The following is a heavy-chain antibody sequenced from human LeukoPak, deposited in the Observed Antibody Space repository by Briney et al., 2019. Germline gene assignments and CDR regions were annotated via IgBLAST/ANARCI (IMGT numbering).Heavy chain of an antibody. J-gene: IGHJ3*02. Sequence: GGSLRLSCAASGFTFSSYWMHWVHQAPGKGLVWVSRINSDGSSTSYADSVKGRFTISRDNAKNTLYLQMNSLRAEDTAVYYCARPPWGSYDSSGHDAFDIWGQGTMVTVSS. D-gene: IGHD3-22*01. CDR2: INSDGSST. CDR3: ARPPWGSYDSSGHDAFDI. CDR1: GFTFSSYW. V-gene: IGHV3-74*01.